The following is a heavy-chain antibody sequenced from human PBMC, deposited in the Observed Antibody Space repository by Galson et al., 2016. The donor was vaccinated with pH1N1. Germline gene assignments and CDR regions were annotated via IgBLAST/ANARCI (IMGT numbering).Heavy chain of an antibody. Sequence: SLRLSCAASGFTFSGSAMHWVRQASGKGLEWVGRIRSKANTYATAYAASVKGRFIISRDDSQNTAYLQMNSLKAEDTAVYYCTRSITGVTAHFDYWGQGTLVTVPS. CDR3: TRSITGVTAHFDY. V-gene: IGHV3-73*01. CDR2: IRSKANTYAT. CDR1: GFTFSGSA. J-gene: IGHJ4*02. D-gene: IGHD1-20*01.